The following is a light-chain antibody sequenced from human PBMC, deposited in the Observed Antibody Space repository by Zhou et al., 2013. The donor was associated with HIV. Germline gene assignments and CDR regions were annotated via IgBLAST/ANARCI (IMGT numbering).Light chain of an antibody. CDR1: SSDVGGYNY. CDR2: EVS. CDR3: SSYAGSNNVI. J-gene: IGLJ2*01. Sequence: QSALTQPASVSGYPGQSVTISCTGTSSDVGGYNYVSWYQQHPDKAPKLMIYEVSKRPSGVPDRFSGSKSGNTASLTVSGLQAEDEADYYCSSYAGSNNVIFGGGTKLTVL. V-gene: IGLV2-8*01.